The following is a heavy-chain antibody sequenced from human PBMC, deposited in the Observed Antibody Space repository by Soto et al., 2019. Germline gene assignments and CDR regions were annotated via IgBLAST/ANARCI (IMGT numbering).Heavy chain of an antibody. CDR1: GFTVSSNY. D-gene: IGHD3-16*01. CDR2: IYSGGDT. CDR3: ARKGGGSLYGMDV. Sequence: EVQLVESGGGLVQPGGSLRLSCAASGFTVSSNYMSWVRQAPGKGLEWVSVIYSGGDTYYADSVKGRFTISRDNSKNTLYLQMNSLRAEDTALYYCARKGGGSLYGMDVWGQGTTVTVSS. V-gene: IGHV3-66*01. J-gene: IGHJ6*02.